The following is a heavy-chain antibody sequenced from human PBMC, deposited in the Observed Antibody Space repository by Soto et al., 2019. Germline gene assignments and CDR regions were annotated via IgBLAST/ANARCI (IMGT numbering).Heavy chain of an antibody. D-gene: IGHD3-10*01. CDR3: ARDLVVRGVIMGDYCSYGMDV. V-gene: IGHV4-34*01. J-gene: IGHJ6*02. Sequence: AETLSLACAVYGRALVGYCCIWIGQPPVKGREWIGEIRHSGSTNYNPSLKSRVTIPVDTSKNQFSLKLRAVTAADTAVYYCARDLVVRGVIMGDYCSYGMDVWGQGTTVTVSS. CDR1: GRALVGYC. CDR2: IRHSGST.